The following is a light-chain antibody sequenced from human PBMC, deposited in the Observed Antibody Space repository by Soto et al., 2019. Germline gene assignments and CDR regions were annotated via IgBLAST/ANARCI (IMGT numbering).Light chain of an antibody. V-gene: IGLV1-51*01. CDR3: GSWDSSLTAKV. J-gene: IGLJ1*01. CDR2: DDI. Sequence: QSVLTQPPSVSAAPGQKVTISCSGTTSNVANNFVSWYQQFPGKAPKLLIYDDIRRPSGIPDRFSASKSGTSATLGITGLQTGDEADYYCGSWDSSLTAKVFGTGTKLTVL. CDR1: TSNVANNF.